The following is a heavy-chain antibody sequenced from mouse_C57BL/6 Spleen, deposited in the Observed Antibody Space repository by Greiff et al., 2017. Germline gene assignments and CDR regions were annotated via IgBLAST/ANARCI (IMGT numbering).Heavy chain of an antibody. CDR1: GYTFTSYW. CDR2: IDPSDSYT. D-gene: IGHD2-5*01. V-gene: IGHV1-50*01. Sequence: QVQLQQSGAELVKPGASVKLSCKASGYTFTSYWMQWVKQRPGQGLEWIGEIDPSDSYTNYNQKFKGKATLTVDTSSSTAYMQLSSLTSEDSAVYYCARDSNFAYWGQGTLVTVSA. CDR3: ARDSNFAY. J-gene: IGHJ3*01.